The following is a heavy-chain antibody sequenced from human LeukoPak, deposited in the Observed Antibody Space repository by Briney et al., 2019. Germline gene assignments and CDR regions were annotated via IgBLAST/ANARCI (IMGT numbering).Heavy chain of an antibody. CDR1: GGSISSYY. CDR3: ARLDWSGFYIDF. Sequence: PSETLSLTCSVSGGSISSYYWSWIRQPPGKGLEWIGYINSSGRTSYNPSLKSRVTISEDTSKHQFSLKLTSVTAADTAVYYCARLDWSGFYIDFGGQGTLVTVSA. CDR2: INSSGRT. J-gene: IGHJ4*02. V-gene: IGHV4-59*08. D-gene: IGHD3-3*01.